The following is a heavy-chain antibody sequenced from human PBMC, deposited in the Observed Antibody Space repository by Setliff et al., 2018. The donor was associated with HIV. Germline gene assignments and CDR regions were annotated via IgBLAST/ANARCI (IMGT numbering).Heavy chain of an antibody. Sequence: SETLSLTCSVSGGSITTTDYYWTWIRQSPGKGLEWIGSIYHSGSTYYNPSLKSRVTISVDTSENQFSLKLSSVTAADTAVYYCARMGYSSGWPIDYWGQGTLVTVSS. CDR2: IYHSGST. D-gene: IGHD6-19*01. J-gene: IGHJ4*02. CDR1: GGSITTTDYY. CDR3: ARMGYSSGWPIDY. V-gene: IGHV4-39*01.